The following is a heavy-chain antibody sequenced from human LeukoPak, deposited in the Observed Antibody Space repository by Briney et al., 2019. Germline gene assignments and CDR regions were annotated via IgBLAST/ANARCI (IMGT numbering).Heavy chain of an antibody. J-gene: IGHJ4*02. D-gene: IGHD3-10*01. CDR2: IYYTGTT. Sequence: PSETLSLTCTVSGGSISNSAYYWGWIRQPPGKGLEWVGSIYYTGTTSYNPSLESRVTISVDSSNNQISLNLNSVIAADTAMYFCARGGFYGRPFEFGGQGILVIVSA. CDR3: ARGGFYGRPFEF. V-gene: IGHV4-39*07. CDR1: GGSISNSAYY.